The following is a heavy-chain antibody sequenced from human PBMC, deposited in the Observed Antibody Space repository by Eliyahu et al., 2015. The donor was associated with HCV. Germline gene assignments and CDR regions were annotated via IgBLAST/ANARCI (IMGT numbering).Heavy chain of an antibody. D-gene: IGHD6-6*01. CDR3: AKGPLWGTGSSRKEYFQH. CDR1: GFPFDDXA. CDR2: ISWNSGDI. Sequence: EVQLVESGGAWIQPGRSLRLSCAGSGFPFDDXAMPWVRQAPGKGLEWLSGISWNSGDIDYADSVKGRFTISRDNAKNSLYLQMTGLRPEDTASYYCAKGPLWGTGSSRKEYFQHWGQGTLVTVSS. J-gene: IGHJ1*01. V-gene: IGHV3-9*01.